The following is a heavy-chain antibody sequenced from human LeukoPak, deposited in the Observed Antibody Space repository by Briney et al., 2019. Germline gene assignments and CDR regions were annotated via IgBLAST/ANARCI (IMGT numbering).Heavy chain of an antibody. J-gene: IGHJ5*02. CDR1: GDSVSSNSAA. Sequence: SQTLSLSCAISGDSVSSNSAAWNWIRQSPSRGLEWLGRTYYRSKWYNDYAVSVKSRITINPDTSKNQFSLQLNSVTAEDTAVYYCAREHVFLRSGDLGFDPWGQGTLVTVSS. V-gene: IGHV6-1*01. D-gene: IGHD3-10*01. CDR3: AREHVFLRSGDLGFDP. CDR2: TYYRSKWYN.